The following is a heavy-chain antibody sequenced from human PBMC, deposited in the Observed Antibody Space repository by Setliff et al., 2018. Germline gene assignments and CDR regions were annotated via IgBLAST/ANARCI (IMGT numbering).Heavy chain of an antibody. Sequence: GASVKVSCKASGYTFTSHDIHWVRQAPGEGLEWMGWLNPKNNDTSYAQKFLGRVTMTRDTSISAAYMELITLRSDDTALYYCARDPLPKHYDVVTGYYSAPNYYYMDVWGKGTTVTVSS. J-gene: IGHJ6*03. CDR3: ARDPLPKHYDVVTGYYSAPNYYYMDV. D-gene: IGHD3-9*01. CDR1: GYTFTSHD. CDR2: LNPKNNDT. V-gene: IGHV1-2*02.